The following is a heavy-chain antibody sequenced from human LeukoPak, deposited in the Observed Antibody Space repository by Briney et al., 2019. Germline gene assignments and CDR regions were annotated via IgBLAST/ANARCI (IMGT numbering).Heavy chain of an antibody. J-gene: IGHJ4*02. D-gene: IGHD1-20*01. CDR1: GGSISSYY. Sequence: SETLSLTCTVSGGSISSYYWSWIRQPPGKGLEWIGYISYGGSTNYNPSLKSRVTMSVDTSKNQFSLKLSSVTAADTAVYYCARHGNWNPFDYWGQGTLVTVSS. CDR3: ARHGNWNPFDY. V-gene: IGHV4-59*08. CDR2: ISYGGST.